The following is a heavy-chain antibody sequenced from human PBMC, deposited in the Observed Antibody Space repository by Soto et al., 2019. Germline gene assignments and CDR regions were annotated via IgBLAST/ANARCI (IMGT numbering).Heavy chain of an antibody. D-gene: IGHD1-1*01. J-gene: IGHJ6*02. V-gene: IGHV3-15*07. Sequence: PGGSLRHSCASSGVTFSNAWMNLVRQAPGKGLEWVGRIKSKTDGGTTDYAAPVKGRFTISRDDSKNTLYLQMNSLKTEDTAVYYCTTDLDGTTTGHYYYYYGMDVWGQGTTVTVSS. CDR2: IKSKTDGGTT. CDR3: TTDLDGTTTGHYYYYYGMDV. CDR1: GVTFSNAW.